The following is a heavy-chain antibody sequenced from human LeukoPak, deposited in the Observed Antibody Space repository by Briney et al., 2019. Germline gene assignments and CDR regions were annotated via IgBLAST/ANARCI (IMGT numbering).Heavy chain of an antibody. CDR1: GFTFSSYG. D-gene: IGHD2-21*02. Sequence: GGSLRLSCAASGFTFSSYGMHWVRQAPGKGLEWVAVISYDGSNKYYADSVKGRFTISRDNSKNTLYLQMNSLRAEDTAVYYCAKDLLEHIVVVTAIRYYYYYGMDDWGQGTTVTVSS. CDR2: ISYDGSNK. V-gene: IGHV3-30*18. CDR3: AKDLLEHIVVVTAIRYYYYYGMDD. J-gene: IGHJ6*02.